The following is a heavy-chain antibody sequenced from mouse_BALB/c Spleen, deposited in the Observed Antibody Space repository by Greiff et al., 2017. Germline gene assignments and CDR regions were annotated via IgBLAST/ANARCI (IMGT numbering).Heavy chain of an antibody. CDR2: IWAGGST. CDR3: ARDVGLRRYFED. Sequence: VKLQESGPGLVAPSQSLSITCTVSGFSLTSYGVHWVRQPPGKGLEWLGVIWAGGSTNYNSALMSRLSISKDNSKSQVFLKMNSLQTDDTAMYYCARDVGLRRYFEDWGAGTTVTVSA. J-gene: IGHJ1*01. CDR1: GFSLTSYG. V-gene: IGHV2-9*02. D-gene: IGHD2-4*01.